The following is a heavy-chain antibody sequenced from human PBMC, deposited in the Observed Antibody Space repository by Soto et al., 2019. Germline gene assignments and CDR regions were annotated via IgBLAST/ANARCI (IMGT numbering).Heavy chain of an antibody. Sequence: QVQLVQSGAEVKKPGSSVKVSCKASGGTFSSYAISWVRQAPGQGLEWMGGIIPIFGTANYAQKFQGRVTITADESTSTAYMELSSLRSEDTAVYYCAVAYYDILTGYYYYYGMDVWGQGTTVTVSS. D-gene: IGHD3-9*01. CDR1: GGTFSSYA. J-gene: IGHJ6*02. V-gene: IGHV1-69*01. CDR2: IIPIFGTA. CDR3: AVAYYDILTGYYYYYGMDV.